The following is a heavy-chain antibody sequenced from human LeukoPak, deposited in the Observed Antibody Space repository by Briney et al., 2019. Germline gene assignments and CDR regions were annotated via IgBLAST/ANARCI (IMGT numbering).Heavy chain of an antibody. Sequence: GGSLRLSCAASGFTFSSYWMHWVRQAPGKGLVWVSRINSDGTTTSYADSVKGRFTISRDNAKNTLFLQMNSLRAEDTAVYYCATALLGPHYYFDYWGQGTLVTVSS. J-gene: IGHJ4*02. CDR1: GFTFSSYW. D-gene: IGHD3-16*01. CDR3: ATALLGPHYYFDY. CDR2: INSDGTTT. V-gene: IGHV3-74*01.